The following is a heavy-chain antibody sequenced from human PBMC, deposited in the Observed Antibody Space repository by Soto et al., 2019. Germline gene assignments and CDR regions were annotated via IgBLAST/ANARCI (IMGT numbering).Heavy chain of an antibody. D-gene: IGHD3-3*02. CDR2: IIPIFGTA. CDR1: GGTFSSYA. CDR3: ARDESHFCSAEGYFDY. V-gene: IGHV1-69*01. Sequence: QVQLVKSGAEVKKPGSSVKVSCKASGGTFSSYAISWVRQAPGQGLEWMGGIIPIFGTANYAQKFQGRVTITADESTSTAYMELSSLRSEDTAVYYCARDESHFCSAEGYFDYWGQGTLVTVSS. J-gene: IGHJ4*02.